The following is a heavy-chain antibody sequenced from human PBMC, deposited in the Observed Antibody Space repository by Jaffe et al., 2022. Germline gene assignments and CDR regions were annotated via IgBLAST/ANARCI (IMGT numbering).Heavy chain of an antibody. D-gene: IGHD6-19*01. Sequence: QITLKESGPTLVKPTQTLTLTCTFSGFSLSTSGVGVGWIRQPPGKALEWLALIYWNDDKRYSPSLKSRLTITKDTSKNQVVLTMTNMDPVDTATYYCAHRLGAVAFPGTIVGDRYWYFDLWGRGTLVTVSS. CDR1: GFSLSTSGVG. CDR3: AHRLGAVAFPGTIVGDRYWYFDL. J-gene: IGHJ2*01. CDR2: IYWNDDK. V-gene: IGHV2-5*01.